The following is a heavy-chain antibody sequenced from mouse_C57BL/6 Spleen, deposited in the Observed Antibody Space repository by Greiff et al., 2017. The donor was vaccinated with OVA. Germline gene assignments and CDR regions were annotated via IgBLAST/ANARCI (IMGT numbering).Heavy chain of an antibody. V-gene: IGHV5-9*01. J-gene: IGHJ3*01. CDR1: GFTFSSYT. CDR3: ARLYYDYDEAY. D-gene: IGHD2-4*01. Sequence: EVKLMESGGGLVKPGGSLKLSCAASGFTFSSYTMSWVRQTPEKRLEWVATISGGGGNTYYPDSVKGRFTISRDNAKNTLYLQMSSLRSEDTALYYCARLYYDYDEAYWGQGTLVTVSA. CDR2: ISGGGGNT.